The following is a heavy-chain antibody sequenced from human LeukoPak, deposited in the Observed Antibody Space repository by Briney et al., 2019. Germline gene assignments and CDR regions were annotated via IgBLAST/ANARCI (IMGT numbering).Heavy chain of an antibody. CDR1: GGSISSGGYY. Sequence: SETLSLTCTVSGGSISSGGYYWSWIRQPPGKGLEWIGYIYHSGSTYYNPSLKSRVTISVDRSKNQFSLKLSSVTAADTAVYYCARNAYYDSSGPGVVNDYWGQGTLVTVSS. D-gene: IGHD3-22*01. V-gene: IGHV4-30-2*01. CDR3: ARNAYYDSSGPGVVNDY. CDR2: IYHSGST. J-gene: IGHJ4*02.